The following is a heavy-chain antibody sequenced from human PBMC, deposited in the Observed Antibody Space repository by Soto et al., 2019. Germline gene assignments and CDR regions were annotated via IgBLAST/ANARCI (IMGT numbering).Heavy chain of an antibody. Sequence: GGSLRLSCAASGFTFSSYAMSWVRQAPGKGPEWVSAISGSGGSTYYADSVKGRFTISRDNSKNTLYLQMNSLRAEDTAVYYCANSIAVAYFDYWGQGTLVTVSS. V-gene: IGHV3-23*01. J-gene: IGHJ4*02. D-gene: IGHD6-19*01. CDR3: ANSIAVAYFDY. CDR1: GFTFSSYA. CDR2: ISGSGGST.